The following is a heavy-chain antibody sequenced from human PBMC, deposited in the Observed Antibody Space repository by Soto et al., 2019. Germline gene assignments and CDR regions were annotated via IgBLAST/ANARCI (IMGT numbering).Heavy chain of an antibody. V-gene: IGHV1-18*01. D-gene: IGHD3-9*01. Sequence: QVQLVQSGAEVKKPGASVKVSCKASGYTFTSYGISWVRQAPGQGLEWMGWISAYNGNTNYAQKLQGRVTMSTDTSTSTVYMELRSLRSDDTAVYYCARVYYDILTGYSAEFDYWGQGTLVSVSS. CDR2: ISAYNGNT. J-gene: IGHJ4*02. CDR3: ARVYYDILTGYSAEFDY. CDR1: GYTFTSYG.